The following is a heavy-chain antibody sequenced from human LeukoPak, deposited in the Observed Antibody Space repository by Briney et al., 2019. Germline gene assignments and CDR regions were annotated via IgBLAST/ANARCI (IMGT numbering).Heavy chain of an antibody. J-gene: IGHJ4*02. D-gene: IGHD6-13*01. CDR1: GLTFSTYW. V-gene: IGHV3-74*01. CDR2: INGDGSL. Sequence: GGSLRLSCAASGLTFSTYWMHWVRQAPGKGLVWVSRINGDGSLSYADSVKGRFTISRDNTKNMLYLQMNSLRAEDTAVYYCAGGASSTVHYWGQGTLVTGSS. CDR3: AGGASSTVHY.